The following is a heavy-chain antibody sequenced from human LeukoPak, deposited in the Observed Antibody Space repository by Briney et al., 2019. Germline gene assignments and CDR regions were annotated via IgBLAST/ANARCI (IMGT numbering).Heavy chain of an antibody. CDR1: GFTFSTYG. J-gene: IGHJ3*02. CDR2: VGRDGSIT. V-gene: IGHV3-74*01. CDR3: ARGGSPPEALGDTFAI. Sequence: GGSLRLSCAASGFTFSTYGMHWVRQAPGKGLVWVARVGRDGSITRYADSVKGRFTISRDNAKNTLYLQMNSLRAEDTAVYYCARGGSPPEALGDTFAIWGQGTMVTVSS. D-gene: IGHD1-26*01.